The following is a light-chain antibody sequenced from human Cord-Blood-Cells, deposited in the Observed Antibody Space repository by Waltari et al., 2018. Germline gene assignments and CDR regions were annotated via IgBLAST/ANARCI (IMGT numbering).Light chain of an antibody. CDR1: SGSIASNY. CDR3: QSYDSSNRV. CDR2: EDN. J-gene: IGLJ3*02. Sequence: NFMLTQPHSVSESPGKTVTISCTRSSGSIASNYVPWYQQRPGSPPTTVIYEDNQRPSGVPDRFSGSIDSSSNSASLTISGLKTEDEADYYCQSYDSSNRVFGGGTKLTVL. V-gene: IGLV6-57*01.